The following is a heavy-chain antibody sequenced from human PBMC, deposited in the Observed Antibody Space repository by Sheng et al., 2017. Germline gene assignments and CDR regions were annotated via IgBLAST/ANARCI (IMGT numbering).Heavy chain of an antibody. J-gene: IGHJ6*02. CDR2: IWYDGSNK. CDR1: GFTFSSYG. V-gene: IGHV3-33*01. CDR3: ARRGGSIVVVIVSPLYYYGSDG. Sequence: ESGGGVVQPGRSLRLSCAASGFTFSSYGMHWVRQAPGKGLEWVAVIWYDGSNKYYADSVKGRFTISRDNSKNTLYLQMNSLRAEDTAVYYCARRGGSIVVVIVSPLYYYGSDGLGERTTSTVSS. D-gene: IGHD2-21*01.